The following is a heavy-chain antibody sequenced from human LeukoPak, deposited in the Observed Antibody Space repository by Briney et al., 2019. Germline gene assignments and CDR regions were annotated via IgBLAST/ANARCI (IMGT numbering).Heavy chain of an antibody. CDR2: ISAYNGNT. Sequence: GASVKVSCKASGYTFTSYGISWVRQAPGQGLEWMGWISAYNGNTNYAQKLQGRVTMTTGTSTSTAYMELRSLRSDDTAVYYCARDRWLQDIVVVPAATAFDIWGQGTMVTVSS. CDR3: ARDRWLQDIVVVPAATAFDI. V-gene: IGHV1-18*01. CDR1: GYTFTSYG. J-gene: IGHJ3*02. D-gene: IGHD2-2*01.